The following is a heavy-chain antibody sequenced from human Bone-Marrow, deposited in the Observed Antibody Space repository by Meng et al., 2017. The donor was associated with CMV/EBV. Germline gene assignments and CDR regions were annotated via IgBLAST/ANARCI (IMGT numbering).Heavy chain of an antibody. CDR2: ISYDGSNK. D-gene: IGHD3-10*01. Sequence: GGSLRLSCAASGFTFSSYAMHWVRQAPGKGLEWVAVISYDGSNKYYADSVKGRFTISRDNSKNTLYLQMNSLRAEDTAVYYCARAFVEHGSGLPFYGSGIPVWGQGTTVTASS. J-gene: IGHJ6*02. CDR3: ARAFVEHGSGLPFYGSGIPV. CDR1: GFTFSSYA. V-gene: IGHV3-30*04.